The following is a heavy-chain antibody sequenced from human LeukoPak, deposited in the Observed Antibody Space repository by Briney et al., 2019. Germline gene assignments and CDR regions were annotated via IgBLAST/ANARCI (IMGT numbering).Heavy chain of an antibody. D-gene: IGHD6-13*01. CDR1: GYTFTGYY. CDR2: INPNTGDT. Sequence: GASVKVSCKASGYTFTGYYMHWVRQTPGQGLEWMGWINPNTGDTNYAQKFQGRVTMTRDTSISTAYLDLSGLRSDDTAVYYCARGTGYSSSWPPHWGQGTLVTVSS. V-gene: IGHV1-2*02. J-gene: IGHJ4*02. CDR3: ARGTGYSSSWPPH.